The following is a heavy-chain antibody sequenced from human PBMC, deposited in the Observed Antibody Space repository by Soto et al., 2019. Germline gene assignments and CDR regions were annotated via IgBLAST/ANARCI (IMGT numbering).Heavy chain of an antibody. D-gene: IGHD3-10*01. CDR2: IDPSDSYT. CDR3: AGHVLYYYGSGSYYSHPFDY. CDR1: GYSVTSYW. Sequence: PGESLKISCKGSGYSVTSYWISWVRQMSGKGLEWMGRIDPSDSYTNYSPSFQGHVTISADKSISTAYLQWSSLKASDTAMYYCAGHVLYYYGSGSYYSHPFDYWGQGTLVTVSS. V-gene: IGHV5-10-1*01. J-gene: IGHJ4*02.